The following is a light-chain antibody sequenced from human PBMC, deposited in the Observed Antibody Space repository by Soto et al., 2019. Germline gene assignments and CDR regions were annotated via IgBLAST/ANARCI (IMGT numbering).Light chain of an antibody. V-gene: IGKV1-5*03. CDR3: QQYNSPPWT. CDR1: QSISSW. Sequence: DIQMTQSPSTLSASVGDRVTITCRASQSISSWLAWYQQKPGKAPKLLIYKASSLESGVPSRFSGSGSGTEFTLTISSLQPDDFATYYCQQYNSPPWTFGQVTKVEIK. CDR2: KAS. J-gene: IGKJ1*01.